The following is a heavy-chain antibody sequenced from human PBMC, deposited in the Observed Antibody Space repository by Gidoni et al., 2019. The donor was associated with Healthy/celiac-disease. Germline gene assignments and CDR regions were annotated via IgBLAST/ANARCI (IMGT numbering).Heavy chain of an antibody. Sequence: QVQLQESGPGLVKPSQTLSLTCTVSGGSINSGGYYWSWIRQHPGKGLEWIGYIYYSGSTYYNPSLKSRVTISVDTSKNQFSLKLSSVTAADTAVYYCASSDGYNDPGWFDPWGQGTLVTVSS. CDR1: GGSINSGGYY. CDR2: IYYSGST. D-gene: IGHD5-12*01. CDR3: ASSDGYNDPGWFDP. J-gene: IGHJ5*02. V-gene: IGHV4-31*03.